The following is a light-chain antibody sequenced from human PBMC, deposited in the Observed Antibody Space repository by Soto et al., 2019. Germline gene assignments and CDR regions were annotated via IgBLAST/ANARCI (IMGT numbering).Light chain of an antibody. V-gene: IGKV1-5*01. Sequence: DIHMTQSLSTVSAYVGDRVTISCRASQNIFTYLAWYQQKPGKAPKLLIFDASTLQSGVPPRFSGSGSGTEFTLTISSLQPDDFATYYCQQYNSYSITFGQGTRLEI. CDR3: QQYNSYSIT. CDR2: DAS. J-gene: IGKJ5*01. CDR1: QNIFTY.